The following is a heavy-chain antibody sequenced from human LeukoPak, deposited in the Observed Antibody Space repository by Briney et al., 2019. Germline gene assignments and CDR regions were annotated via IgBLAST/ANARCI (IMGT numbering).Heavy chain of an antibody. Sequence: SETLSLTCTVFGGSISRHYWSWIRQPPRKGLEWIGSIYYTGSTYYNPSLKSLVTISVDTSKSQFSLKLSSVTAADTAVYYCARDRHRRHYYDSSLHPPLDYWGQGTLVTVSS. V-gene: IGHV4-59*11. D-gene: IGHD3-22*01. J-gene: IGHJ4*02. CDR2: IYYTGST. CDR3: ARDRHRRHYYDSSLHPPLDY. CDR1: GGSISRHY.